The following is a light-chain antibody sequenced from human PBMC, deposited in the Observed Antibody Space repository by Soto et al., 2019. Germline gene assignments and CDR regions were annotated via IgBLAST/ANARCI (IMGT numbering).Light chain of an antibody. V-gene: IGLV2-14*01. J-gene: IGLJ1*01. CDR1: SSDIGNYNY. CDR3: SSYTSGSTLV. CDR2: EVS. Sequence: QSALTQPASMSGSPGQSITISCTGTSSDIGNYNYVSWYQQHPGKAPKLMIYEVSDRPSGISNRFSGSKSGNTASLTISGLQAEDEADYYCSSYTSGSTLVFGTGTKVTVL.